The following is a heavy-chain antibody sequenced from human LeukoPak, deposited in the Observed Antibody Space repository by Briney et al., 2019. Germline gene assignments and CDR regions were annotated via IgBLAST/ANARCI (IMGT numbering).Heavy chain of an antibody. CDR2: INPNSGGT. J-gene: IGHJ5*02. CDR3: ARELGGSSTSNWFDP. CDR1: GYTFTGYY. V-gene: IGHV1-2*02. D-gene: IGHD2-2*01. Sequence: GAPVKVSCKASGYTFTGYYMHWVRQAPGQGLEWMGWINPNSGGTNYAQKFQGRVTMTRDTSISTAYMELSRLRSDDTAVYYCARELGGSSTSNWFDPWGQGTLVTVSS.